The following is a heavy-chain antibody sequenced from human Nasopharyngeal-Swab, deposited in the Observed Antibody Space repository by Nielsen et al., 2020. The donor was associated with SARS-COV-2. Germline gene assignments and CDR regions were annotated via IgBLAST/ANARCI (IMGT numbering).Heavy chain of an antibody. V-gene: IGHV3-9*01. CDR3: ANGRD. Sequence: GGSLRLSCAASGFTFDDFVMHWVRQAPGKGLEWVSGISSNSKNIGYADSVKGRFTISRDDAKNSLYLQMNSLGAEDTALYYCANGRDWGQGTLVTVSS. J-gene: IGHJ4*02. CDR1: GFTFDDFV. CDR2: ISSNSKNI.